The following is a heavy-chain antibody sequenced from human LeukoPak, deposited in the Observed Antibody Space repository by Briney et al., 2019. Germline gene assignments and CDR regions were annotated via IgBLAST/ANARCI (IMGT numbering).Heavy chain of an antibody. CDR3: TTETYYFGAGSYHYAFDI. CDR2: IKSIIDGGTT. D-gene: IGHD3-10*01. J-gene: IGHJ3*02. V-gene: IGHV3-15*01. Sequence: GGSLRLSCAASGFTFSTYAMSWVRQSPGKGLEWVGRIKSIIDGGTTDYATPVKGRFTISGDDSKSTLYLQMNSLKTEDTAVYYCTTETYYFGAGSYHYAFDIWGQGTMVTVSS. CDR1: GFTFSTYA.